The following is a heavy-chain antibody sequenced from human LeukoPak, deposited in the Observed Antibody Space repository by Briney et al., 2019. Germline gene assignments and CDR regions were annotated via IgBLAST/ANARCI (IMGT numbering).Heavy chain of an antibody. CDR1: GFTFSTYA. CDR3: AKALLTGFYKNAFDI. V-gene: IGHV3-23*01. Sequence: GGSLRLSCAASGFTFSTYAMSWVRQAPGKGLEWVSTISTSGGSTYYADSVKGRFTISRDNSKNTLFLQMNSLRAEDTAVYYCAKALLTGFYKNAFDIWGQGTMVTVSS. J-gene: IGHJ3*02. CDR2: ISTSGGST. D-gene: IGHD3-9*01.